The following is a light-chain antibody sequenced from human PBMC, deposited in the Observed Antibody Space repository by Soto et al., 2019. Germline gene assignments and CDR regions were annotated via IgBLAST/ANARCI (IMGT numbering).Light chain of an antibody. CDR2: DAS. Sequence: EIVLTQSPATLSLSPGERATLSCRASQGVSSYLAWYQQKPGQAPRLLIYDASNRATGITARFSGSGSGTDFTLTISSLQPEDFATYYCQQSYSTLPTFGQGTKVDIK. J-gene: IGKJ1*01. CDR3: QQSYSTLPT. V-gene: IGKV3-11*01. CDR1: QGVSSY.